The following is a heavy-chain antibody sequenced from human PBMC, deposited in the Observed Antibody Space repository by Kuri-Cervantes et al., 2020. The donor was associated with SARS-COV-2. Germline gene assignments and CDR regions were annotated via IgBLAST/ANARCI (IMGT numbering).Heavy chain of an antibody. CDR1: GFTFSRYA. D-gene: IGHD5-18*01. V-gene: IGHV3-73*01. CDR2: IRSKANSYAT. CDR3: TARPAMREYYYYYYGMDV. J-gene: IGHJ6*02. Sequence: GGSLRLSCAASGFTFSRYAMHWVRQASGKGLEWVGRIRSKANSYATAYAASVKGRFTISRDDSKNTAYLQINSLKTEDTAVYYCTARPAMREYYYYYYGMDVWGQGTTVTVSS.